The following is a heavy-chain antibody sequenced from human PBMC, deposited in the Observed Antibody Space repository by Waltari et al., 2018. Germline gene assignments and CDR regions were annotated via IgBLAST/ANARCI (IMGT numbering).Heavy chain of an antibody. D-gene: IGHD2-8*02. CDR3: GDFTAFDY. CDR1: GFFLGTAW. V-gene: IGHV3-15*01. Sequence: EVQLVESGGGLVEQGGSLRLSCEGSGFFLGTAWMHWARQAPGKGLEWVGRIKSRITGGTTEYGAPVKGRFTISRDDSKDTVYLQMNSLKTEDTGVYYCGDFTAFDYWGQGSLVIVSS. J-gene: IGHJ4*02. CDR2: IKSRITGGTT.